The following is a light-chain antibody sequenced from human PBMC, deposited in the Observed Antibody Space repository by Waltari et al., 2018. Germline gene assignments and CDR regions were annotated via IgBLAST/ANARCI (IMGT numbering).Light chain of an antibody. Sequence: SYVLTQPPSVSVAPGKTAEIICGGNNIESKSVPWYQKKPGNAPELIIYYDGDRPPGNPEGFSGSNSGKTATLTINRVEAGDEADYYCQVWDSYTDHGVFGGGTQLTVL. CDR2: YDG. CDR3: QVWDSYTDHGV. J-gene: IGLJ7*01. V-gene: IGLV3-21*04. CDR1: NIESKS.